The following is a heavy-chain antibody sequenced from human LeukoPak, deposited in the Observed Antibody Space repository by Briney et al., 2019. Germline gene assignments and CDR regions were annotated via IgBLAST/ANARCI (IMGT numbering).Heavy chain of an antibody. D-gene: IGHD4-17*01. V-gene: IGHV3-7*05. CDR1: GFTFNIYW. Sequence: PGGSLRLSCAAYGFTFNIYWMSWVRQAPGKGLEWVANINQDGSEKYCVDSVKGRFTISRDNAKNSLYLHMNSLRAEDTADYYCARDKAYGDSEDYWGQGTLVTVSS. J-gene: IGHJ4*02. CDR3: ARDKAYGDSEDY. CDR2: INQDGSEK.